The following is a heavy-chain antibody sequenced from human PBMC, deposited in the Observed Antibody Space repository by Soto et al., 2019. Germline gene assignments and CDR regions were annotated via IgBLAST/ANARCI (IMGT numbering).Heavy chain of an antibody. J-gene: IGHJ4*02. CDR3: AQGGQWLVLHY. CDR1: GFTFSRYA. D-gene: IGHD6-19*01. V-gene: IGHV3-23*01. CDR2: ISGSGGST. Sequence: EVQLLESGGGLVQPGGSLRLSCAASGFTFSRYAMSWVRQAPGKGLEWVSAISGSGGSTYYADSVKGRFTISRDNSKNTLYLQMNSLRAEDTAVYYCAQGGQWLVLHYWGQGTLVTVSS.